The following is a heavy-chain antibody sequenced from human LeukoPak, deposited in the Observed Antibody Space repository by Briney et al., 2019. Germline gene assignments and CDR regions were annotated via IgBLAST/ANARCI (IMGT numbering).Heavy chain of an antibody. V-gene: IGHV4-34*01. D-gene: IGHD6-13*01. Sequence: SETLSLTCAVYGGSFSGYYWSWIRQPPGKGLEWIGEINHSGSTNYNPSLKSRVTISVDTSKNKFSLKLTSVTAADTAVYYCARTIAAAAQPFGYWGQGTLVTVSS. CDR2: INHSGST. CDR1: GGSFSGYY. CDR3: ARTIAAAAQPFGY. J-gene: IGHJ4*02.